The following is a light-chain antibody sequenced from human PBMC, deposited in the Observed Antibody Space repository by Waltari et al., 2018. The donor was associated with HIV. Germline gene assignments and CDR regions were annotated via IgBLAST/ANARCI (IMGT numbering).Light chain of an antibody. J-gene: IGLJ3*02. CDR1: SRDVGGYNY. CDR2: EVS. V-gene: IGLV2-14*01. Sequence: QSALTQPASVSASPGPAITISCTGTSRDVGGYNYVSWYQQHPGKPPKLMIYEVSHPPSGVSNRSSCSKSGNAASLTISRLQAEDEADYYCSSDTSSSTLVFGGGTKLTVL. CDR3: SSDTSSSTLV.